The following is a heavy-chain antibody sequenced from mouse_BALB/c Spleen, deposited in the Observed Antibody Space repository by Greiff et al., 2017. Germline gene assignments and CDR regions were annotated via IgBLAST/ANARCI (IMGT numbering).Heavy chain of an antibody. CDR3: ARDLDYYGSNPFAY. Sequence: EVKVVESGGGLVKPGGSLKLSCAASGFTFSDYYMYWVRQTPEKRLEWVATISDGGSYTYYPDSVKGRFTITRDNAKNNLYLQMSSLKSEDTAMYYCARDLDYYGSNPFAYWGQGTLVTVSA. CDR2: ISDGGSYT. J-gene: IGHJ3*01. V-gene: IGHV5-4*02. CDR1: GFTFSDYY. D-gene: IGHD1-1*01.